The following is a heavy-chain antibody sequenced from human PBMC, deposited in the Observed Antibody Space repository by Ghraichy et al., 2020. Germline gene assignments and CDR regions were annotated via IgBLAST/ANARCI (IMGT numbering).Heavy chain of an antibody. CDR3: ARGSGSSWFYS. Sequence: LSLTCVDSGFTFSSENMNWVRQTPGKGLEWVSYISSSGSPIVYADSVKGRFTISRDNAKNSLYLQMTSLRDDDTGVYYCARGSGSSWFYSWGQGTLVTVSS. V-gene: IGHV3-48*02. D-gene: IGHD6-13*01. CDR1: GFTFSSEN. CDR2: ISSSGSPI. J-gene: IGHJ5*01.